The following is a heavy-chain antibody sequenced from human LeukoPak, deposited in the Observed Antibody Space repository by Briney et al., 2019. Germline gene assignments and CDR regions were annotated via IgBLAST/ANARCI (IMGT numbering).Heavy chain of an antibody. CDR1: GFTFSSYS. J-gene: IGHJ6*02. V-gene: IGHV3-21*01. CDR2: ISSSSSYI. Sequence: GGSLRLSCAASGFTFSSYSMNWVRQAPGKGLEWVSSISSSSSYIYYADSVKGRFTISRDNAKNSLYLQMNSLRAEDTAVYYCARDRGVYSTNGVCYGPYYYYYGMDVWGQGTTVAVSS. D-gene: IGHD2-8*01. CDR3: ARDRGVYSTNGVCYGPYYYYYGMDV.